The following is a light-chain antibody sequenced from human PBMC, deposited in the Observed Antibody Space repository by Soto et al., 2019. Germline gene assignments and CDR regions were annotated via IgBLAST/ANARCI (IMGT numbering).Light chain of an antibody. CDR1: QGLSSD. CDR2: AAS. Sequence: DIQLTQSPSFLSASVGDRVTITCRASQGLSSDLAWYQQKPGKAPKLLIYAASTLQSGVPSRFSGSGSGTECTLTISSLQPEDFASYYCQQLNSYPLTFGQGTRLEIK. V-gene: IGKV1-9*01. J-gene: IGKJ5*01. CDR3: QQLNSYPLT.